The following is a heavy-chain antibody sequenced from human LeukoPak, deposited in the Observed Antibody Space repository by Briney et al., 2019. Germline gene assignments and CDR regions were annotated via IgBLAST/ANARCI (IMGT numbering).Heavy chain of an antibody. D-gene: IGHD2-15*01. V-gene: IGHV3-21*01. CDR3: ASKTEDLPAAFDI. CDR2: ISSSSSYI. CDR1: GFTFSSYS. J-gene: IGHJ3*02. Sequence: GGSLRLSCAASGFTFSSYSMNWVRQAPGKGLEWVSSISSSSSYIYYADSVKGRFTISRDNAKNSLYLQMNSLRAEDTAVYYCASKTEDLPAAFDIWGQGTMVTVSS.